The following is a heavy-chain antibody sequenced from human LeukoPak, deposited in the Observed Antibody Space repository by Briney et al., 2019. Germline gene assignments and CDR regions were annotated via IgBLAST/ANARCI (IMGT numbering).Heavy chain of an antibody. CDR2: IYTSGST. J-gene: IGHJ3*02. D-gene: IGHD3-22*01. Sequence: SETLSLTCTVSGGSISSYYWSWIRQPAGKGLEWIGRIYTSGSTNYNPSLKSQVTMSVDTSKNQFSLKLSSVTAADTAVYYRARGGGYYDTSGAFDIWGQGTMVTVSS. V-gene: IGHV4-4*07. CDR1: GGSISSYY. CDR3: ARGGGYYDTSGAFDI.